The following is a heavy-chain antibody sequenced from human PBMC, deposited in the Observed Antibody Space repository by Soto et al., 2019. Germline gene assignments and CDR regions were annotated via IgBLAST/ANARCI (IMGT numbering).Heavy chain of an antibody. CDR1: GYTFTSYA. J-gene: IGHJ4*02. CDR3: ARVGVYSGYDWGTVDY. Sequence: QVQLVQSGAEVKKPGASVKVSCKASGYTFTSYAMHWVRQAPGQRLEWMGWINAGNGNTKYSQKFQGRVTITRDTSARTAYMELSSLRSEETAVYYCARVGVYSGYDWGTVDYWGQGTLVTVSS. D-gene: IGHD5-12*01. CDR2: INAGNGNT. V-gene: IGHV1-3*01.